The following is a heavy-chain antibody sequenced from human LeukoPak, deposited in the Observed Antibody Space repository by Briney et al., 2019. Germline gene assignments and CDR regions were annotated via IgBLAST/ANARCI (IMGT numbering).Heavy chain of an antibody. J-gene: IGHJ4*02. D-gene: IGHD4-11*01. CDR3: ARSLVDYSSPSWSAHFDY. V-gene: IGHV4-39*01. CDR2: IYYSGST. CDR1: GGSISSSSYY. Sequence: SETLSLTYTVSGGSISSSSYYWGWIRQPPGRGLEWIGSIYYSGSTYYNPSLKSRVTISVDTSKNQFSLKLSSVTAADTAVYYCARSLVDYSSPSWSAHFDYWGQGILVTVSS.